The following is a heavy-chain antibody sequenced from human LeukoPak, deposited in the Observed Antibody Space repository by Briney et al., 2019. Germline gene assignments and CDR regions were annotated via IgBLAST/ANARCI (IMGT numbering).Heavy chain of an antibody. V-gene: IGHV3-23*01. CDR3: AKGERGIDY. CDR1: GFTFNNFA. D-gene: IGHD7-27*01. Sequence: GGSLRLSCAASGFTFNNFAMNWVRQAPGKGLAWVSSVNFRGTISYYADSVKGRFTISRDNSKNTLFLQMDSLRAEDAAIYYCAKGERGIDYWGQGTLVTVSS. J-gene: IGHJ4*02. CDR2: VNFRGTIS.